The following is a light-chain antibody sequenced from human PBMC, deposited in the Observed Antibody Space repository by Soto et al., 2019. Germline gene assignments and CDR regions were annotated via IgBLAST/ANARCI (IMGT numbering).Light chain of an antibody. V-gene: IGLV2-14*01. J-gene: IGLJ1*01. CDR1: SSDVGGYNY. CDR3: SSYTSSSFYV. CDR2: DVS. Sequence: QSALTQPASVSGSPGQSITISCTGTSSDVGGYNYVSWYQQHPGKAPKLMIYDVSNRPSGVSNRFSGSKSGNTASLTISGLHAEDEADYYGSSYTSSSFYVFGNGTKGTVL.